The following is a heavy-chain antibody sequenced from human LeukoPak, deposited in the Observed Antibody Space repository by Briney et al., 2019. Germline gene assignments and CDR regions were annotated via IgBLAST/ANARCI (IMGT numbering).Heavy chain of an antibody. V-gene: IGHV3-53*01. D-gene: IGHD4-23*01. CDR3: ARFYGGFANHWHFDL. J-gene: IGHJ2*01. CDR2: MYGSGAT. CDR1: EFNVSNNY. Sequence: GGSVRLSCVASEFNVSNNYMSWVRQAPGKGLEWVSVMYGSGATYYAASMNGRFIISRDNSKNTLYLQMNSLRGDDTAVYYCARFYGGFANHWHFDLCGRGTLVTVSS.